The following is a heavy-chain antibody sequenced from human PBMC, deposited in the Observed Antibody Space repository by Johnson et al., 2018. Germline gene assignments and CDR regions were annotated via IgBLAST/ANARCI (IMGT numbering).Heavy chain of an antibody. CDR1: GFTFSSYG. CDR3: AKDRATVTLGKYGMDV. Sequence: QVQLVQSGGGVVQPGRSLRLSCAASGFTFSSYGMHWVRQAPGKGLEWVAVISYDGSNKYYADSVKGRFTNSRDNSKNTLYLQMNNLRAEDTAIYYCAKDRATVTLGKYGMDVWGQGTTVTVSS. D-gene: IGHD4-17*01. J-gene: IGHJ6*02. CDR2: ISYDGSNK. V-gene: IGHV3-30*18.